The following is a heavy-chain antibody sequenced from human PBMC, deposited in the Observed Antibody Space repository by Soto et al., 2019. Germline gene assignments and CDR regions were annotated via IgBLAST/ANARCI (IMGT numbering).Heavy chain of an antibody. Sequence: QVVLLQSGAEVKEPGSSVRVSCKVSGSTFNNFAFSWVRQAPGHGPEWMGGIVVISNTADYSQRFRHRVTITADTSTNTLYMDLRSLTFEDTAVYYCARAIKRWEVHYYFDYWGQGTLVTVSS. V-gene: IGHV1-69*06. J-gene: IGHJ4*02. D-gene: IGHD1-26*01. CDR1: GSTFNNFA. CDR2: IVVISNTA. CDR3: ARAIKRWEVHYYFDY.